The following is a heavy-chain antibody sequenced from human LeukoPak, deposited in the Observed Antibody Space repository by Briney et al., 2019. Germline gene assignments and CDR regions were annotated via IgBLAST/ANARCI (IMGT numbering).Heavy chain of an antibody. CDR2: ISGSGGST. CDR3: AKERYSGYDFGYYFDY. V-gene: IGHV3-23*01. D-gene: IGHD5-12*01. CDR1: GFTFSSYA. J-gene: IGHJ4*02. Sequence: GGSLRLSCAASGFTFSSYAMSWVRQAPGKGLEWVSAISGSGGSTYYADSVKGRFTISRDNSKNTLYLQMSSLRAEDTAVYYCAKERYSGYDFGYYFDYWGQGTLVTVSS.